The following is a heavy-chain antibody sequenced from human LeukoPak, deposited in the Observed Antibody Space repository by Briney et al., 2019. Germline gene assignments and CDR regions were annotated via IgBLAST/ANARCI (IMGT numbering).Heavy chain of an antibody. CDR3: ARCSGGSCYYYFDY. CDR2: ISGSGGST. CDR1: GFTFSSYA. J-gene: IGHJ4*02. D-gene: IGHD2-15*01. Sequence: GSLRLSCAASGFTFSSYAMSWVRQAPGKGLEWVSAISGSGGSTYYADSVKGRFTISRDNSKNTLYLQMNSLRAEDTAVYYCARCSGGSCYYYFDYWGQGTLVTVSS. V-gene: IGHV3-23*01.